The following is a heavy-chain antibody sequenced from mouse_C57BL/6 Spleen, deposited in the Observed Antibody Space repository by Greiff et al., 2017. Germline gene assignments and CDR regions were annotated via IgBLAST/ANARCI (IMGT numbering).Heavy chain of an antibody. V-gene: IGHV14-4*01. CDR2: IDPENGDT. J-gene: IGHJ2*01. D-gene: IGHD1-1*01. CDR3: TLITTVVATGWDY. CDR1: GFNINDDY. Sequence: EVQRVESGAELVRPGASVKLSCTASGFNINDDYMHWVKQRPEQGLEWIGWIDPENGDTDYASKFQGKDTITADTSSNTAYLQLSSLTSEDTAVYYCTLITTVVATGWDYWGQGTTLTVSS.